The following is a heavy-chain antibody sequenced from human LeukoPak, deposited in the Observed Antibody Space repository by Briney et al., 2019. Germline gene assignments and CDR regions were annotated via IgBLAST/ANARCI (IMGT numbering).Heavy chain of an antibody. Sequence: KPSETLSLTCTVSGGSISSYYWSWIRQPAGKGLGWIGRIYTSGSTNYNPSLKSRVTMSVDTPKNQFSLKLSSVTAADTAVYYCARGGYQLVLWDYFDYWGQGTLVTVSS. CDR1: GGSISSYY. CDR2: IYTSGST. CDR3: ARGGYQLVLWDYFDY. V-gene: IGHV4-4*07. D-gene: IGHD2-2*01. J-gene: IGHJ4*02.